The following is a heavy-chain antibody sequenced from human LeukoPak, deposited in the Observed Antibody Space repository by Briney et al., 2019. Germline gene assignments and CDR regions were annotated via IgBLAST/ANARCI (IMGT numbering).Heavy chain of an antibody. CDR2: IYSGGST. CDR1: GFTVSSNY. J-gene: IGHJ4*02. V-gene: IGHV3-53*01. Sequence: GGFLRLSCAASGFTVSSNYMSCVRQAPGKGLEWVSVIYSGGSTYYADSVKGRFTISRDNSKNTLYLQMNSLRAEDTAVYYCARAPTSSPKYYFDYWGQGTLVTVSS. CDR3: ARAPTSSPKYYFDY.